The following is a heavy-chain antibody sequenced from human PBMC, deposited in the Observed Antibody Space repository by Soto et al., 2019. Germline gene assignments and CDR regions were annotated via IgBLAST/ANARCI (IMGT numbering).Heavy chain of an antibody. CDR3: AGSIVVVTALDY. V-gene: IGHV1-3*05. CDR1: GYTFTSYA. Sequence: QVQLVQSGAEEKKPGASVKVSCKASGYTFTSYAMHWVRQAPGQRLEWMGWINAGNGNTKYSQKFQGRVTITRDTSANTAYMELSSLRSEDTAVYYCAGSIVVVTALDYWGQGTLVTVSS. J-gene: IGHJ4*02. D-gene: IGHD2-21*02. CDR2: INAGNGNT.